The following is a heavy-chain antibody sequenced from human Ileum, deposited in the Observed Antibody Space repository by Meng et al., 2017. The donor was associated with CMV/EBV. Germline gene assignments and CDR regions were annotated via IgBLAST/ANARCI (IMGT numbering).Heavy chain of an antibody. CDR2: INHSGST. Sequence: NWVRQAPGKGLEWIGEINHSGSTNYNPSLKSRVTISVDTSKNQFSLKLSSVTAADTAVYYCARLMLESQRLNWFDPWGQGNLVNVSS. J-gene: IGHJ5*02. D-gene: IGHD3-3*01. CDR3: ARLMLESQRLNWFDP. V-gene: IGHV4-4*02.